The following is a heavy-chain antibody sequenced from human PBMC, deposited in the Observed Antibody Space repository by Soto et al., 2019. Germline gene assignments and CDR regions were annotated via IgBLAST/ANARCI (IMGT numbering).Heavy chain of an antibody. V-gene: IGHV1-46*01. CDR3: ARGGRLGVGPAIFAN. Sequence: QVQLMQSGAEVKKPGASVKVSCKASGNTFTNYYIHWVRQAPGQGLEWMGTINPSGGHTTYAQKFLVSGSTTRNTSTSKRYMRHSRVRSEGTAVYYCARGGRLGVGPAIFANCGQGTLVNVSS. D-gene: IGHD2-21*02. CDR1: GNTFTNYY. J-gene: IGHJ4*02. CDR2: INPSGGHT.